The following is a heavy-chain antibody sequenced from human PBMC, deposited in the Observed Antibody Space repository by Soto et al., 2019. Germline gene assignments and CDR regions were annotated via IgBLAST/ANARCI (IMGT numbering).Heavy chain of an antibody. CDR2: ISYDGSNK. D-gene: IGHD6-19*01. J-gene: IGHJ4*02. V-gene: IGHV3-30*18. CDR3: AKDLGSSGQGDY. Sequence: QVQLVESGGGVVQPGRSLRLSCAASGFTLSSYGMHWVRQAPGKGLEWVAVISYDGSNKYYADSVKGRFTISRDNSKNTLYLQMNSLRAEDTAVYYCAKDLGSSGQGDYWGQGTLVTVSS. CDR1: GFTLSSYG.